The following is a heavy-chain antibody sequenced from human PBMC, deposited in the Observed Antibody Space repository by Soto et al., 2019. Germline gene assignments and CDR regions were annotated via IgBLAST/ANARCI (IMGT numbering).Heavy chain of an antibody. D-gene: IGHD6-19*01. CDR1: VFSLANYP. CDR3: AKGPHTNVGWPYYFES. J-gene: IGHJ4*02. CDR2: SSPRGDTI. Sequence: PGWTLRLSCVSSVFSLANYPMKWVRKTPGKGLEWISYSSPRGDTIYYADSVEGRFTISRDNARNSLSLHMSSLRDEDSALYYCAKGPHTNVGWPYYFESWGQGVPVTVSS. V-gene: IGHV3-48*02.